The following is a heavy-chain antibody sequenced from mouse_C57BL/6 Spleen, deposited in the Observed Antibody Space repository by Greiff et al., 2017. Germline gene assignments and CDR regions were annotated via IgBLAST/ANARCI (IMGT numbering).Heavy chain of an antibody. CDR1: GFTFSDYG. V-gene: IGHV5-17*01. Sequence: VQLKESGGGLVKPGGSLKLSCAASGFTFSDYGMHWVRQAPEKGLEWVAYISSGSSTIYYADTVKGRFTISRDNAKNTLFLQMTSLRSEDTAMFYCARGSTYAFYAMDYWGQGTSVTVSS. CDR2: ISSGSSTI. J-gene: IGHJ4*01. D-gene: IGHD5-1*01. CDR3: ARGSTYAFYAMDY.